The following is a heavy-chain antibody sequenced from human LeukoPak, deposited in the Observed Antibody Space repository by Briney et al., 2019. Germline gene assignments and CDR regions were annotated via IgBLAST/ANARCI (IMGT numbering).Heavy chain of an antibody. CDR3: ARSGYDFGYYYYYMDV. CDR2: INHSGST. V-gene: IGHV4-34*01. Sequence: PSETLSLTCAVYGGSFSGYYWSWIRQPPGKGLEWIGEINHSGSTNYNPSLKSRVTISVDTSKNQFSLKLSSVTAADTAVYYCARSGYDFGYYYYYMDVWGKGTTVTVSS. CDR1: GGSFSGYY. D-gene: IGHD5-12*01. J-gene: IGHJ6*03.